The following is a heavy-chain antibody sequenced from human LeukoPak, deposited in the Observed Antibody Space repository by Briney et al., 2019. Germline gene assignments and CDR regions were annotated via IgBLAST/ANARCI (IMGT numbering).Heavy chain of an antibody. CDR3: AKVPASSSWDYYFDY. CDR1: GFTFSSYA. CDR2: IGGSGSST. V-gene: IGHV3-23*01. D-gene: IGHD6-13*01. J-gene: IGHJ4*02. Sequence: EGSLRLSCAASGFTFSSYALSWVRQAPGKGLEWVSAIGGSGSSTYYADSVKGRFTISRDNSKNTLYLQMNSLRAEDTAVYYCAKVPASSSWDYYFDYWGQGTLVTVSS.